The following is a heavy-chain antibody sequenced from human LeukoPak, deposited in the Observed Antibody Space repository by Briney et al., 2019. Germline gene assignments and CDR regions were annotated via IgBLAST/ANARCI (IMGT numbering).Heavy chain of an antibody. CDR3: ARRSEAADFDY. CDR1: GYTLTSYY. D-gene: IGHD6-13*01. Sequence: GASVKVSCKASGYTLTSYYMHWVRQAPGQGLEWMGIINPSGGSTSYAQKFQGRVTMTRDMATSTVYMALSSLRSEDTAVYYCARRSEAADFDYWGQGTLVTVSS. J-gene: IGHJ4*02. CDR2: INPSGGST. V-gene: IGHV1-46*01.